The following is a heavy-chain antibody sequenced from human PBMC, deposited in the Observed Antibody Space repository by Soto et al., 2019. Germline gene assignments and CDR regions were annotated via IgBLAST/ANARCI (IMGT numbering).Heavy chain of an antibody. CDR1: GFTFSSYA. J-gene: IGHJ6*02. V-gene: IGHV3-23*01. Sequence: EVQLLESGGGLVQPGGSLRLSCAASGFTFSSYAMSWVRQAPGKGLEWVSAISGSGGSTYYADSVKGRFTISRDNXKNTLYLQMNSLRAEDTAVYYCATGRGLYYYYGMDVWGQGTTVTVSS. CDR2: ISGSGGST. D-gene: IGHD3-10*01. CDR3: ATGRGLYYYYGMDV.